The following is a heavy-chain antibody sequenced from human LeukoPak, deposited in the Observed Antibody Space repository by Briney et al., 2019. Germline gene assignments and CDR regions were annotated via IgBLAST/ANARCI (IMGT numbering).Heavy chain of an antibody. J-gene: IGHJ3*02. CDR1: GGSIGTYF. CDR2: IYCSGST. V-gene: IGHV4-59*01. CDR3: ARDSLGHDAFDI. Sequence: PSETLSLTCTVSGGSIGTYFWSWIRQPPGKGLEWIGCIYCSGSTNYNPSLESRVTLSIDTSKNQFSLKLSSVTAAGTAVYYCARDSLGHDAFDIWGQGTMVTVSS.